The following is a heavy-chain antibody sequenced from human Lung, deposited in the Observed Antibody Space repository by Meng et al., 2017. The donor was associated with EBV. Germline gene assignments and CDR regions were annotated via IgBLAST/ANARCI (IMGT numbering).Heavy chain of an antibody. CDR2: IKSKTDGGTT. Sequence: LVESGGGLIKPGGSLGLSCAASGFTFRNAWMSWVRQAPGKGLEWVGRIKSKTDGGTTDYAAPVKGRFTISRDDSKNTLYLQMNSLKTEDTAVYYCTRWSYGGTAYWGQGTLVTVSS. CDR1: GFTFRNAW. J-gene: IGHJ4*02. CDR3: TRWSYGGTAY. D-gene: IGHD4-23*01. V-gene: IGHV3-15*01.